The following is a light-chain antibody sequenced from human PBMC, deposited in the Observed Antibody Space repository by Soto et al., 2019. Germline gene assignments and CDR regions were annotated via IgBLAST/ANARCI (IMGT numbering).Light chain of an antibody. V-gene: IGKV1-5*03. J-gene: IGKJ2*01. CDR2: KAS. Sequence: DIQMTQSPSTLSASVGDRVTITCRASHSISRWLAWYQQKPGNAPKVLIYKASNLETGVPPRFSGSGSETEFTLTISSLQPDDYAIYYCQQYNGYPYTFGQGTKVEI. CDR1: HSISRW. CDR3: QQYNGYPYT.